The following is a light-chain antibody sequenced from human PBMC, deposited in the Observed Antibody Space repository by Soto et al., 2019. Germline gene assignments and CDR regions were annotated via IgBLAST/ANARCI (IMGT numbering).Light chain of an antibody. CDR3: QQRYNWPRT. V-gene: IGKV3-11*01. CDR1: QSVSSY. J-gene: IGKJ1*01. Sequence: EIVLTQSPATLSLSPGERATLSCRASQSVSSYLAWYQQKPGQAPRLLIYDASNRATGIPARFSGGGSGTDFPLTISSLEPEDFEVYYCQQRYNWPRTFGQGTMVDIK. CDR2: DAS.